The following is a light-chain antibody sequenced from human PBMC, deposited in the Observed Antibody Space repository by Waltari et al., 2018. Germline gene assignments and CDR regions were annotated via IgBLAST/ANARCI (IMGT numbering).Light chain of an antibody. Sequence: TCRASRGIDIYLNWYQQRPGRAPKLLIYDASTLQREVPTRFSGGGIGTDFTLTINNLQPEDFATYFCQQSYSPPFTFGQGTRLEI. CDR3: QQSYSPPFT. J-gene: IGKJ5*01. CDR2: DAS. CDR1: RGIDIY. V-gene: IGKV1-39*01.